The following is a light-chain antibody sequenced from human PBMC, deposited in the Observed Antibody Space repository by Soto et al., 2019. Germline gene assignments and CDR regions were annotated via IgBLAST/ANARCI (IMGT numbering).Light chain of an antibody. CDR3: SSKTSRRTNCV. Sequence: QSALTQPASVSGSPGQSITISCTGTSSDVGGYNYVSWYQQHPGNAPRLMIYEVNNRPSGVPNRFSGSKSGNTASLTISGLQAEDEADYYCSSKTSRRTNCVFGNGTKVTV. CDR2: EVN. CDR1: SSDVGGYNY. J-gene: IGLJ1*01. V-gene: IGLV2-14*01.